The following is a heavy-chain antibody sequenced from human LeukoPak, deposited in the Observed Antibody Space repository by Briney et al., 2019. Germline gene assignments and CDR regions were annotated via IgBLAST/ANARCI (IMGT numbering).Heavy chain of an antibody. Sequence: GGSLRLSCAASGFTFSSYNMNWVRQAPGKGLVWVSRINSDGSSTSYADSVKGRFTISRDNAKNTLYLQMNSLRAEDTAVYYCARASVVVVTANYFDYWGQEPWSPSPQ. V-gene: IGHV3-74*01. CDR1: GFTFSSYN. CDR3: ARASVVVVTANYFDY. D-gene: IGHD2-21*02. J-gene: IGHJ4*01. CDR2: INSDGSST.